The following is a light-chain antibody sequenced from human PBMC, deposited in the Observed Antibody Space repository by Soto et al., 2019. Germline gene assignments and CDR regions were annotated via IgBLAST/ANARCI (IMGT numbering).Light chain of an antibody. CDR1: QSVSTS. J-gene: IGKJ1*01. V-gene: IGKV3-11*01. Sequence: IVLTQSPVTLALSPGERAVLSCRASQSVSTSLAWYQHKPGQAPRPFIYDASKRAPGVPARFSGSGSGPVFALTISSLEPDDFAVYYCQVRDVWPSFGQGTKVEIK. CDR2: DAS. CDR3: QVRDVWPS.